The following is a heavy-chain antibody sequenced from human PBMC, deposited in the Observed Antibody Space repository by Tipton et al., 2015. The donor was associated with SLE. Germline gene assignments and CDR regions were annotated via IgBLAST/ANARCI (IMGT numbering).Heavy chain of an antibody. V-gene: IGHV5-51*03. D-gene: IGHD2-15*01. J-gene: IGHJ3*01. CDR2: IYPGDSDT. CDR1: GYKFSDYW. CDR3: AIILGYLSDGASYRYAFDV. Sequence: VQLVQSGAEVKQPGQSLKISCKGSGYKFSDYWIGWVRQMPGKGLEWMGLIYPGDSDTRYSPSFQGQVTISADKSITTAYLQWSSLKASDTAMYYCAIILGYLSDGASYRYAFDVWGEGTMVSVST.